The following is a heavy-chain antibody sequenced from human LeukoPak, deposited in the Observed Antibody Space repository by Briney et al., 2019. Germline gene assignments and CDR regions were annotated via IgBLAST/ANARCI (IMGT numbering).Heavy chain of an antibody. D-gene: IGHD3-10*01. J-gene: IGHJ4*01. Sequence: GGSLRLFCAASGFTFSSSDMSWVRQAPGKGLEWVSIMSSAGTTYYADSVKGRFTISRDNAKNSLFLQMNSLRDDDTAMYYCARDTSRWAHVSGAPAYWGHGILVTVSS. CDR2: MSSAGTT. CDR3: ARDTSRWAHVSGAPAY. V-gene: IGHV3-66*01. CDR1: GFTFSSSD.